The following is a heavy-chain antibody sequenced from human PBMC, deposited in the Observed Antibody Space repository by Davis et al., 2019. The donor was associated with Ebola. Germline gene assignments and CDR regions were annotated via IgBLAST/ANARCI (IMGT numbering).Heavy chain of an antibody. CDR3: ARLSSTWSSLYGMDV. J-gene: IGHJ6*02. CDR2: ISAYNGNT. D-gene: IGHD6-13*01. CDR1: VYTFKHSA. V-gene: IGHV1-18*01. Sequence: SVPVSCQASVYTFKHSALSWVRQPPGQGLEWMGWISAYNGNTAYAQILQGRVTMTTDTSTGTAYMDLSSLRSEDTAVYFCARLSSTWSSLYGMDVWGQGTTVTVSS.